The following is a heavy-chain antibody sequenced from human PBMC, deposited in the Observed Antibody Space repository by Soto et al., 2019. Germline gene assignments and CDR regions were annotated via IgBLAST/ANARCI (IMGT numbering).Heavy chain of an antibody. D-gene: IGHD6-13*01. CDR3: ARGSIAAAGSYYYGMDV. V-gene: IGHV1-69*01. Sequence: QVQLVQSGAEVKKPGSSVKVSCKASGGTFSSYAISWVRQDPGQGLEWMGVIIPIFGTANYEQKFQGRVTITADESTSTAYMELRSLRSEDTAVYYCARGSIAAAGSYYYGMDVWGQGTTVTVSS. CDR1: GGTFSSYA. J-gene: IGHJ6*02. CDR2: IIPIFGTA.